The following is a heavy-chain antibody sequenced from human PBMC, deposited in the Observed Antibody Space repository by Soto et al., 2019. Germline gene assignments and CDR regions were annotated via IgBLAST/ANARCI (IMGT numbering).Heavy chain of an antibody. D-gene: IGHD3-10*01. CDR1: GGTFSSYA. CDR2: IIPIFGTA. V-gene: IGHV1-69*01. Sequence: QVQLVQSGAEVKKPGSSVKVSCKASGGTFSSYAISWVRQAPGQGLEWMGGIIPIFGTANYAQKFQGRVTITADESTSTAYMELSSLRSEDTAVYYCARVVYYYGSGSPACWFDPWGQGTLVTVSS. J-gene: IGHJ5*02. CDR3: ARVVYYYGSGSPACWFDP.